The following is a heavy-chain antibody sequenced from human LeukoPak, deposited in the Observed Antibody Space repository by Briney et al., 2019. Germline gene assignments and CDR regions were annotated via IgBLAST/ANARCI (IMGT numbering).Heavy chain of an antibody. CDR2: IYYSGST. V-gene: IGHV4-39*01. CDR1: GGSISSSSYY. J-gene: IGHJ4*02. CDR3: ARRIVGATYYFDY. D-gene: IGHD1-26*01. Sequence: SETLSLTCTVSGGSISSSSYYWGWIRQPPGKRLEWIGSIYYSGSTYYNPSLKSRVTISVDTSKNQFSLKLSSVTAADTAVYYCARRIVGATYYFDYWGQGTLVTVSS.